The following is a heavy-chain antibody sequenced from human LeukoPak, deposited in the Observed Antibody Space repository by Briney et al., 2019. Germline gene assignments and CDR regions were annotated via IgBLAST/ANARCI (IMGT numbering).Heavy chain of an antibody. J-gene: IGHJ4*02. Sequence: SETLSLTCTVSGGSVNSGDYYWSWIRQSPGKGLEWIGYIYYSGSTKYNPSLKSRVTILLDKSKNQFSLKLIPVTAADTAMYYCARDLSGSSSFGYWGQGTLVTVSS. D-gene: IGHD6-6*01. CDR2: IYYSGST. CDR3: ARDLSGSSSFGY. CDR1: GGSVNSGDYY. V-gene: IGHV4-61*08.